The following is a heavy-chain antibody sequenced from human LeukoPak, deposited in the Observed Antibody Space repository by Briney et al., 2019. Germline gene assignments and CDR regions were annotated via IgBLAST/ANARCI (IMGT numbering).Heavy chain of an antibody. CDR2: IYYSGST. V-gene: IGHV4-39*07. CDR1: GGSISSSNYY. D-gene: IGHD3-16*01. CDR3: ARDKAAGASSYYYYYGMDV. J-gene: IGHJ6*02. Sequence: SETLSLTCTVSGGSISSSNYYWGWIRQPPGKGLEWIGSIYYSGSTYYNPSLKSRVTISVDTSKNQFSLKLSSVTAADTAVYYCARDKAAGASSYYYYYGMDVWGQGTTVTVSS.